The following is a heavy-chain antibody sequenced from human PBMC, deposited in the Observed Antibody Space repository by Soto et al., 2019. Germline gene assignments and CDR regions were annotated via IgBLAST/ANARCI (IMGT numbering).Heavy chain of an antibody. Sequence: GGSLRLSCVGSGFTFSTYSINLVRQAPGKGLEWGSSISSRSDIYYADSVKGRLTISRDNAKNSVSLQMNSLRAEDTAVYYCAREYTAWPLAYGLDVWGQGTTVTVSS. CDR2: ISSRSDI. J-gene: IGHJ6*02. CDR3: AREYTAWPLAYGLDV. V-gene: IGHV3-21*01. CDR1: GFTFSTYS. D-gene: IGHD2-2*02.